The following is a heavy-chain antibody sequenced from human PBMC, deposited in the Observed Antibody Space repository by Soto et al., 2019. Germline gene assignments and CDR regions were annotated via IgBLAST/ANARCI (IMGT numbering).Heavy chain of an antibody. Sequence: SETLSLTCTVSGGSISSSSYYWGWIRQPPGKGLEWIGSIYYSGSTYYNPSLKSRVTISVDTSKNQFSLKLSSVTAADTAVYYCARRCSSTSCYYYYYGMDVWGQGTTVTVSS. CDR1: GGSISSSSYY. CDR2: IYYSGST. D-gene: IGHD2-2*01. CDR3: ARRCSSTSCYYYYYGMDV. J-gene: IGHJ6*02. V-gene: IGHV4-39*01.